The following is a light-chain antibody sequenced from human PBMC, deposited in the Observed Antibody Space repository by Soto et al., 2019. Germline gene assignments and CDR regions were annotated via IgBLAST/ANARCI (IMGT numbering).Light chain of an antibody. J-gene: IGLJ1*01. CDR2: EVT. CDR1: SSDVGAYNY. V-gene: IGLV2-8*01. CDR3: CSYGGSFPYV. Sequence: QSVLTQPPSASGSPGQSVTISCTGTSSDVGAYNYVSWYQQHPGKAPKLMIYEVTERPSGVPDRFSGSKSGNTASLTISGLQAEDEADFYCCSYGGSFPYVFGTGTKLTVL.